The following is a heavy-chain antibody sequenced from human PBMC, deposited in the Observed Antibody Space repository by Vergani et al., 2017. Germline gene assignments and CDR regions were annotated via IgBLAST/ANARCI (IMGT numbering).Heavy chain of an antibody. J-gene: IGHJ4*02. CDR3: ARVAGGSGGYYLG. CDR2: IYYSGST. D-gene: IGHD3-22*01. V-gene: IGHV4-30-4*08. CDR1: GDSSNNDDYY. Sequence: QLQLQQSGPGLVQPSQTLSLTCIVSGDSSNNDDYYWSWIRQPPGKGLEWIGYIYYSGSTYQNPSLESRLTMSLDPSRTQFSLNLISVTAGDTAVYYCARVAGGSGGYYLGWGQGTPVTVSS.